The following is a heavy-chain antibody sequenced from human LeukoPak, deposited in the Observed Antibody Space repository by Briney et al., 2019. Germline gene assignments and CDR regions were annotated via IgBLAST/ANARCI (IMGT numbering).Heavy chain of an antibody. CDR2: ISGSGGST. Sequence: GGSLRLSCAASGFTFSTFAMIWVRQPPGKGLEWVSAISGSGGSTYYADSVKGRFTISRDNSKNTLYLQMNSLRAEDTAVYYCAKVPRPGGGGLDYWGQGTLVTVSS. D-gene: IGHD3-16*01. CDR3: AKVPRPGGGGLDY. V-gene: IGHV3-23*01. CDR1: GFTFSTFA. J-gene: IGHJ4*02.